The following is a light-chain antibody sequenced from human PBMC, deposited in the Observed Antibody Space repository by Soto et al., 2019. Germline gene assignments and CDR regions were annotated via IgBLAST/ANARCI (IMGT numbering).Light chain of an antibody. V-gene: IGKV3-11*01. CDR1: QSVSSY. Sequence: EIVLTQCPATVSLSPGERATLSCRASQSVSSYLAWYQQKPGQAPRLLIYDASNRATGIPARFSGSGSGTDFTLTISSLEPEDFAVYYCQQRSNWYTFGQGTKLEIK. CDR2: DAS. CDR3: QQRSNWYT. J-gene: IGKJ2*01.